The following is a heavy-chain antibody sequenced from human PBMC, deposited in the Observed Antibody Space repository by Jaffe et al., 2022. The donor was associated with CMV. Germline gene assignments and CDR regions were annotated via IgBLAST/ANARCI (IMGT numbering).Heavy chain of an antibody. Sequence: QVQLVQSGAEVKKPGASVKVSCKASGYTLTQYGISWVRQAPGQGLEWMGWINGDNGDTNYAQKFQARVTMTTDTSTKTAYMELESLRSDDTAVYYCARVGYCRSDRCSRGHYGLDVWGQGTTVIVSS. J-gene: IGHJ6*02. CDR1: GYTLTQYG. V-gene: IGHV1-18*01. D-gene: IGHD2-2*01. CDR3: ARVGYCRSDRCSRGHYGLDV. CDR2: INGDNGDT.